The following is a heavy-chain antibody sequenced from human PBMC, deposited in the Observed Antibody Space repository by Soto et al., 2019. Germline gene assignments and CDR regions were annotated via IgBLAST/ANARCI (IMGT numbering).Heavy chain of an antibody. CDR3: ARSYQEVTPCMNGVCAYLACYGMEV. V-gene: IGHV1-2*02. J-gene: IGHJ6*02. Sequence: GGSVQGSCKAAGYTFTGRYIHWVRQAPGQGLDWMGSITPKSGGTINSQKFQGRVTMTSDTSISTASMELSRLRGDDTGGGYCARSYQEVTPCMNGVCAYLACYGMEVWGQGITVTVSS. D-gene: IGHD2-8*01. CDR1: GYTFTGRY. CDR2: ITPKSGGT.